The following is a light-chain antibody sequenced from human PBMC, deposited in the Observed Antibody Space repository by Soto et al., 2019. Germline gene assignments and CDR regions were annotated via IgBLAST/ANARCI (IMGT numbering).Light chain of an antibody. CDR1: QTVSNNY. CDR3: QQRSNWPRIT. Sequence: EIVLTQSPGTLSLSPGERATLSCRASQTVSNNYLAWYQQKPGQAPRLFIYGASTRATGIPDRFSGSGSGTDFTLTISSLEPEDFAVYYCQQRSNWPRITFGQGTRLEIK. V-gene: IGKV3D-20*02. J-gene: IGKJ5*01. CDR2: GAS.